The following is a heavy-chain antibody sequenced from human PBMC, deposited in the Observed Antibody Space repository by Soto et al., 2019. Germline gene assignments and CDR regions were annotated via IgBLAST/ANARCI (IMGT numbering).Heavy chain of an antibody. D-gene: IGHD3-22*01. CDR1: GFTFTSFY. Sequence: SVKVSCKASGFTFTSFYMHWVRQAPGQGPEWMGIMHPYGGSTGYAQKFQGRVTLTRDTSTRTDYMELSSLRSDDTAVYYCAILYYYDSGDYYSNYQYYGMDVWGQGTTVTVSS. V-gene: IGHV1-46*01. J-gene: IGHJ6*02. CDR2: MHPYGGST. CDR3: AILYYYDSGDYYSNYQYYGMDV.